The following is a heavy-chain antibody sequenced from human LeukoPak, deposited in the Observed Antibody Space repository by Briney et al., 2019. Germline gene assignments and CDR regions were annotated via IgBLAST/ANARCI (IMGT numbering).Heavy chain of an antibody. V-gene: IGHV1-69*06. CDR1: GGTFSSYT. J-gene: IGHJ3*02. Sequence: SVKVSCKASGGTFSSYTINWVRQAPGQGLEWMGGIIPIIGTANYAQKFQGRVTITADKSTSTAYMELSSLRSEDTAVYYCARSTPTDYYDSSGRNRGAFDIWGQGTMVTVSS. CDR3: ARSTPTDYYDSSGRNRGAFDI. D-gene: IGHD3-22*01. CDR2: IIPIIGTA.